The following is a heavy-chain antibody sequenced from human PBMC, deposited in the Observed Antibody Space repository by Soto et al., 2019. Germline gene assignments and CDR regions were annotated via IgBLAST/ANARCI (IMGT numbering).Heavy chain of an antibody. D-gene: IGHD6-19*01. CDR1: RVAFSKFI. CDR2: IIPLFGTA. Sequence: SVKVSCKATRVAFSKFIVTWVRQAPGLGLEWVGGIIPLFGTANYAQKFQGRVTITADESTSTSYMDVNNLRSEDTAVYYCAKVRYSSPMGYYYGMDVWGQGTTVTVSS. J-gene: IGHJ6*02. CDR3: AKVRYSSPMGYYYGMDV. V-gene: IGHV1-69*13.